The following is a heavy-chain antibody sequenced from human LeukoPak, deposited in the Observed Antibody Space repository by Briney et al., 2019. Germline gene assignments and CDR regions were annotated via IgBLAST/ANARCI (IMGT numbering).Heavy chain of an antibody. V-gene: IGHV1-8*01. CDR3: ARGREPYYYFDY. Sequence: ASVKVSCKASGYTFTSYDINWVRQATRQGLEWMGWMNPNSGNTGYAQKFQGRVTMTRYTSISTAYMELSSLRSEDTAVYYCARGREPYYYFDYWGQGTLVTVSS. D-gene: IGHD5-24*01. J-gene: IGHJ4*02. CDR2: MNPNSGNT. CDR1: GYTFTSYD.